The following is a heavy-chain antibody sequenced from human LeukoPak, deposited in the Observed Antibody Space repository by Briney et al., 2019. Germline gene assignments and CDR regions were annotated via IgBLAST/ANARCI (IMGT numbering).Heavy chain of an antibody. D-gene: IGHD3-22*01. CDR2: IYYSGST. CDR3: ARGYYDTPGAFDI. CDR1: GGSISSHY. Sequence: PSETLSLTCTVSGGSISSHYWSWIRQPPGKGLEWIGYIYYSGSTNYNPSLKSRVTISVDTSKSQFSLKLSSVTAADTAVYYCARGYYDTPGAFDIWGQGTMVTVSS. J-gene: IGHJ3*02. V-gene: IGHV4-59*11.